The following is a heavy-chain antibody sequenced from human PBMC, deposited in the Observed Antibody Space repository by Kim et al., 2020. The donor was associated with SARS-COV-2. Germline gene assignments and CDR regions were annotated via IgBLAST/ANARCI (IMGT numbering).Heavy chain of an antibody. CDR1: GFNFGDYA. J-gene: IGHJ5*02. D-gene: IGHD6-19*01. Sequence: GGSLRLSCLASGFNFGDYAMHWVRQRPGKGLEWVSGLSWSSYNLGYVDSVMGRFTISRDNAKNSLYLQMESLRPEDTAVYYCVRGTDNSPFVAGPWGQATLVTVTS. V-gene: IGHV3-9*01. CDR3: VRGTDNSPFVAGP. CDR2: LSWSSYNL.